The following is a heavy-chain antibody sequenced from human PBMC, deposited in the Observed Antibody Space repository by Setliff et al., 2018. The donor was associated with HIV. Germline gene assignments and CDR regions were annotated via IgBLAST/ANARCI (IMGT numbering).Heavy chain of an antibody. J-gene: IGHJ4*02. CDR3: ARAYFGSGIYY. CDR2: IYTTGST. V-gene: IGHV4-4*09. CDR1: GGSISSYY. D-gene: IGHD3-10*01. Sequence: SETLSLTCTVSGGSISSYYWSWIRQPPGKGLEWIGYIYTTGSTNYNPSLKSRDTISVDTSKNQFSLKLYSVTAADTAVYYCARAYFGSGIYYWGQGTLVTVSS.